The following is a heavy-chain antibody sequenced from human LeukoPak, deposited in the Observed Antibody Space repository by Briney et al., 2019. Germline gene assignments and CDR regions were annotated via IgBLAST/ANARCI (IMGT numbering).Heavy chain of an antibody. CDR3: ARIGQWLATDDAFDI. Sequence: GGSLRLSCAASRFTFSSYWMHWVRQAPGKGLEWVANIKEDGRDKHYVDSVKGRFTISRDNAKSSLYLQMNSLRAEDTAVYYCARIGQWLATDDAFDIWGQGTMVTVSS. V-gene: IGHV3-7*01. D-gene: IGHD6-19*01. J-gene: IGHJ3*02. CDR1: RFTFSSYW. CDR2: IKEDGRDK.